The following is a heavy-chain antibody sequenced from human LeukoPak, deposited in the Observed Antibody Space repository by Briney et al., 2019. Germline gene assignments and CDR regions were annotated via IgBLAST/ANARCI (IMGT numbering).Heavy chain of an antibody. CDR2: IYSDSSA. J-gene: IGHJ4*02. Sequence: GGSLRLSCAASGITVSHNFMSWVRQAPGKGLEWVSVIYSDSSADYADSVKGRFTISRDNSKNTLYLQMNSLRAEDTAVYYCAKYADYNGAGSYPDYWGQGTLVTVSS. D-gene: IGHD3-10*01. CDR1: GITVSHNF. CDR3: AKYADYNGAGSYPDY. V-gene: IGHV3-53*01.